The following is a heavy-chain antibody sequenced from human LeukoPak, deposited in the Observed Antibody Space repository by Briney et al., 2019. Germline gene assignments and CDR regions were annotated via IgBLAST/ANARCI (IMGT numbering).Heavy chain of an antibody. Sequence: SETLSLTCAVYGGSLSGYYWSWIRQPPGKGLEWIGEINHSGSTNYNPSLKSRVTISVDTSKNQFSLKLSSVTAADTAVYYCARGRKDRGITMIVVVTKARGAFDIWGQGTMVTVSS. CDR1: GGSLSGYY. V-gene: IGHV4-34*01. CDR2: INHSGST. CDR3: ARGRKDRGITMIVVVTKARGAFDI. D-gene: IGHD3-22*01. J-gene: IGHJ3*02.